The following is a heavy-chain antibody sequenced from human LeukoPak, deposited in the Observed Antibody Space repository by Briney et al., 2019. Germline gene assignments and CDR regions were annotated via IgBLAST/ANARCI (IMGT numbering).Heavy chain of an antibody. V-gene: IGHV3-74*01. D-gene: IGHD6-25*01. J-gene: IGHJ4*02. CDR3: ARKGGSGFVFDY. Sequence: GGSLRLSCAASGFTFSSHWIHWVRQAPGKGLVWVSRINGDGTTTSYADSVKGRFTISRDNAKNTVYLQMNSLRAEDTAVYYCARKGGSGFVFDYWGQGTLVTVSS. CDR2: INGDGTTT. CDR1: GFTFSSHW.